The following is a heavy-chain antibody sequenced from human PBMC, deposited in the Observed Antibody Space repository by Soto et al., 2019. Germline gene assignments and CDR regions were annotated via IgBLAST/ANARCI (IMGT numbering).Heavy chain of an antibody. CDR2: INPNSGGT. CDR1: GYTFTGYY. V-gene: IGHV1-2*04. Sequence: GASVKVSCKASGYTFTGYYMHWVRQAPGQGLEWMGWINPNSGGTNYAQKFQGWVTMTRDTSISTAYMELSRLRSDDTAVHYCARGGYSSSYRYYYYYMAVWGKGTTVTVSS. D-gene: IGHD6-6*01. CDR3: ARGGYSSSYRYYYYYMAV. J-gene: IGHJ6*03.